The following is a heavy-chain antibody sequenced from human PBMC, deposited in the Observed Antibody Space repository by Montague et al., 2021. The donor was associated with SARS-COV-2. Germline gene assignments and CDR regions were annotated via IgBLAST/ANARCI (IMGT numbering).Heavy chain of an antibody. D-gene: IGHD3-10*01. CDR1: GGSFSGHY. CDR3: ARGGRQGYGFRLGSFDY. Sequence: SETLSLTCAVYGGSFSGHYWNWIRQPPGKGLEWIGEINHSGSTNNNPSLKSRVTMSVDTSKNQFSLKLSSVTAADTAVYSCARGGRQGYGFRLGSFDYWGQGTLVTVSS. J-gene: IGHJ4*02. V-gene: IGHV4-34*01. CDR2: INHSGST.